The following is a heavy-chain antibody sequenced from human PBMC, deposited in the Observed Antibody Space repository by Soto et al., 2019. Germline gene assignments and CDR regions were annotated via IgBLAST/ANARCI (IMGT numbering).Heavy chain of an antibody. CDR2: MNPNSGNT. V-gene: IGHV1-8*01. J-gene: IGHJ6*02. Sequence: EASVKLSCTASGYTFTSYDINCVRQATKQGLEWMGWMNPNSGNTGYAQKFQGRVTMTRNTSISTAYMELSSLRSEDTAVYYCARGYYYGSGYYYGMDVWGQGTTVTVSS. D-gene: IGHD3-10*01. CDR3: ARGYYYGSGYYYGMDV. CDR1: GYTFTSYD.